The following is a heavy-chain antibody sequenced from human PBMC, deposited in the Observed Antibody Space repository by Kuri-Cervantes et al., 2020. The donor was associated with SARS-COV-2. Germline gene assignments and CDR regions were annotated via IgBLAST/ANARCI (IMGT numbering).Heavy chain of an antibody. CDR1: GYTFTSHD. CDR2: MNPNSGNT. Sequence: ASVKVSCKASGYTFTSHDINWVRQATGQGLEWMGWMNPNSGNTGYAQKFQGRVTITRNTSISTAYMELSSLRFEDAAVYYCARDIGDWNPDGFDIWGQGTMVTVSS. D-gene: IGHD1-1*01. J-gene: IGHJ3*02. V-gene: IGHV1-8*03. CDR3: ARDIGDWNPDGFDI.